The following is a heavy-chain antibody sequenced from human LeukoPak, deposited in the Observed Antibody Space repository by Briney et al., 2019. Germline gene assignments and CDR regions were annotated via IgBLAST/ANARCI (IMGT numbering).Heavy chain of an antibody. J-gene: IGHJ5*02. CDR3: ARDRCSSTSCYTGGNWFDP. CDR2: ISAYNGNT. CDR1: GYTFTSYG. V-gene: IGHV1-18*01. Sequence: ASVKVSCKASGYTFTSYGISWVRQAPGQGLEWMGWISAYNGNTNYAQKLQGRVTMTTDTSTSTAYMELRSLRSDDTAVYYCARDRCSSTSCYTGGNWFDPWGQGTLVTVSS. D-gene: IGHD2-2*02.